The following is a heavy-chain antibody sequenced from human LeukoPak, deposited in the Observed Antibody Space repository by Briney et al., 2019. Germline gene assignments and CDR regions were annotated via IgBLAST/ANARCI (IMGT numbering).Heavy chain of an antibody. Sequence: GGSLRLSCAATGFTFKDYGMHWVRHPPGKGLEWVSSINWNGGGTDYADSMKGRFTISRDNAKNSLYLQLSSLRPEDTALYYCAKHMRATNTYSFFGLDVWGQGTTVT. CDR2: INWNGGGT. J-gene: IGHJ6*02. V-gene: IGHV3-9*01. CDR1: GFTFKDYG. D-gene: IGHD1-26*01. CDR3: AKHMRATNTYSFFGLDV.